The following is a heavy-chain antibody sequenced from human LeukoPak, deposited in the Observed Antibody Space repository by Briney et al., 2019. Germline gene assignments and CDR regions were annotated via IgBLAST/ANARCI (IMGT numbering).Heavy chain of an antibody. D-gene: IGHD1-26*01. CDR3: AKDQYTSYYGMDV. Sequence: GGSLRLSCAASGFTFDDYTMHWVRQAPGKGLEWVSLISWDGGSTYYADSVKGRFTISRDNSKNSLYLQMNSLRTEDTALYYCAKDQYTSYYGMDVWGQGTLVTVSS. CDR1: GFTFDDYT. CDR2: ISWDGGST. V-gene: IGHV3-43*01. J-gene: IGHJ6*02.